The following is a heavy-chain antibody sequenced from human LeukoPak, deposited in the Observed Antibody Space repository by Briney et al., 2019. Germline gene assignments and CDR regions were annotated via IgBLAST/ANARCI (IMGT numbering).Heavy chain of an antibody. CDR2: ISGSGGST. Sequence: GGSLRLSCAASGFTFSSYAMSWDRQAPGKGLEWVSAISGSGGSTYYADSVKGRFTISRDNSKNTLYLQMHSLRAEDTAVYYCAREEYSYYYDSSGYYRPLDYWGQGTLVTVSS. D-gene: IGHD3-22*01. J-gene: IGHJ4*02. V-gene: IGHV3-23*01. CDR1: GFTFSSYA. CDR3: AREEYSYYYDSSGYYRPLDY.